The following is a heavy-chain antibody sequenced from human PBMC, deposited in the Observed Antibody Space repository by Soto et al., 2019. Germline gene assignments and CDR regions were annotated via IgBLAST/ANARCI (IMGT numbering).Heavy chain of an antibody. CDR3: ARSPYSSSWSKNWFDP. CDR2: IYYSGST. D-gene: IGHD6-13*01. CDR1: GGSISSYY. Sequence: SVTLSLTCIVSGGSISSYYWSLIRQPPGKGLEWIGYIYYSGSTNYNPSLKSRVTISVDTSKNQFSLKLSSVTAADTAVYYCARSPYSSSWSKNWFDPWGQGTLVTVSS. J-gene: IGHJ5*02. V-gene: IGHV4-59*01.